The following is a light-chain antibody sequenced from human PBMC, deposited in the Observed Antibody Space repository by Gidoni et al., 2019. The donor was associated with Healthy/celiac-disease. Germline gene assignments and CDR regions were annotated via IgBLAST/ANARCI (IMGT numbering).Light chain of an antibody. J-gene: IGKJ2*03. CDR2: DAS. CDR3: QQRSNWPPQYS. CDR1: QSVSSY. Sequence: ELVLSLSPATLSLSPGDKATLSCRARQSVSSYLAWYQQKPGQAPRLLIYDASNRATGIPARFSGSGSGTDFTLTISSLEPEDFAVYYCQQRSNWPPQYSFGQXTKLEIK. V-gene: IGKV3-11*01.